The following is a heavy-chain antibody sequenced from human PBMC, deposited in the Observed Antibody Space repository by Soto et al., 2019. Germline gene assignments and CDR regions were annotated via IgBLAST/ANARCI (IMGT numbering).Heavy chain of an antibody. D-gene: IGHD1-26*01. CDR1: GYFLSALS. V-gene: IGHV1-24*01. Sequence: ASVKVSCKVSGYFLSALSIHWVRQAPGKGLEWMGGFNREYGETNYAQKFQGRVTITEDTSTDTAYMELSSLTSEDTAIYYCGHGEGIVKSIDYFDSWGQGTLVTVSS. CDR3: GHGEGIVKSIDYFDS. J-gene: IGHJ4*02. CDR2: FNREYGET.